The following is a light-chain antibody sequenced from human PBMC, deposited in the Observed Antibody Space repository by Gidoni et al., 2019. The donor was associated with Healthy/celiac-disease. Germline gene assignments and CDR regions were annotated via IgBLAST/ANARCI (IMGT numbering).Light chain of an antibody. V-gene: IGKV3-15*01. J-gene: IGKJ4*01. CDR2: GAS. CDR1: QSVSSS. CDR3: QQYNNWPLT. Sequence: ETVLTQFPATLSVSPGARATLSCRASQSVSSSLAWYQQKPGQAPRLLIYGASTRATGIPARFSGSGSGTEFTLTISSLQSEDFAVYYCQQYNNWPLTFGGGTKVEIK.